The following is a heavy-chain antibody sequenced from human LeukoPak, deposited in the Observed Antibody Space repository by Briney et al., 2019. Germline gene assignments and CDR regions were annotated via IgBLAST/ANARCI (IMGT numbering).Heavy chain of an antibody. J-gene: IGHJ4*02. CDR3: AQPSGDSSSCGFDY. V-gene: IGHV1-24*01. CDR1: GYTLTELS. D-gene: IGHD6-6*01. Sequence: ASVKVSCKVSGYTLTELSMHWVRQAPGKGLEGMGGFDPEDGETIYAQKFQGRVTMTEDTSTDTAYMELSSLRSEDTAVYYCAQPSGDSSSCGFDYWGQGTLVTVSS. CDR2: FDPEDGET.